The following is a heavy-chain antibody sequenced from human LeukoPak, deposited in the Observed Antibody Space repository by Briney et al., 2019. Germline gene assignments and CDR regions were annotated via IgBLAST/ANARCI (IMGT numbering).Heavy chain of an antibody. Sequence: ASVKVSCKASGYTFTCYDINRVRQATGQGLEWMGWMNPNSGNTGYAQKFQGRVTMTRNTSISTAYMELSSLRSEDTAVYYCARRRGYSYDLGFDAFDIWGQGTMVTVSS. D-gene: IGHD5-18*01. CDR1: GYTFTCYD. V-gene: IGHV1-8*01. J-gene: IGHJ3*02. CDR3: ARRRGYSYDLGFDAFDI. CDR2: MNPNSGNT.